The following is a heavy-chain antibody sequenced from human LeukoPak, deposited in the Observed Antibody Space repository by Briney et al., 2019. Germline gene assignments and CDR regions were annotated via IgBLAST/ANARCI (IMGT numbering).Heavy chain of an antibody. Sequence: SVKVSCKASGGTFSSYAISWVRQAPGQGLEWMGRIISIFGTANYAQKFQGRVTITTDESTSTAYMELSSLRSEDTAVYYCTTARGVVVPGMDVWGKGTTVTVSS. J-gene: IGHJ6*03. V-gene: IGHV1-69*05. D-gene: IGHD2-2*01. CDR3: TTARGVVVPGMDV. CDR2: IISIFGTA. CDR1: GGTFSSYA.